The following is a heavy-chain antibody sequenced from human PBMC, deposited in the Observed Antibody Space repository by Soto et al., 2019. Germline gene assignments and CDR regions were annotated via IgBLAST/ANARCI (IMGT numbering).Heavy chain of an antibody. CDR2: FDPEDGET. Sequence: WASVKVSCKVSGYTLTELSMHWVRQAPGKGLEWMGGFDPEDGETIYAQKFQGRVTMTEDTSTDTAYMELSSLRSEDTAVYYCATYRATGTHDAFDIWGQGTMVTVSS. D-gene: IGHD5-12*01. CDR3: ATYRATGTHDAFDI. J-gene: IGHJ3*02. CDR1: GYTLTELS. V-gene: IGHV1-24*01.